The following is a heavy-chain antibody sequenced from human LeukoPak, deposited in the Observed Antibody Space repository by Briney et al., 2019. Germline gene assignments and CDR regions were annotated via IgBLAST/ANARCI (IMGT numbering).Heavy chain of an antibody. CDR3: ARAPSELGGYYPEYFRH. CDR2: IKSDGST. CDR1: GFTFSSYW. J-gene: IGHJ1*01. D-gene: IGHD3-22*01. Sequence: AGGSLRLSCAASGFTFSSYWMHWVRQAPGKGLVWVSRIKSDGSTNYADSVKGRFTISRDNAKNTLSLQINSLRAEDTGVYYCARAPSELGGYYPEYFRHWGQGTLVTVSS. V-gene: IGHV3-74*01.